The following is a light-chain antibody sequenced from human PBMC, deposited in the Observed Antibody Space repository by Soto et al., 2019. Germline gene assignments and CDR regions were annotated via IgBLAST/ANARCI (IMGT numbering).Light chain of an antibody. V-gene: IGKV3-11*01. CDR1: QSVGSY. Sequence: EIVMTQSPATLSVSPGERATLSCRSSQSVGSYLAWYQQKPGQAPRLLIYDASNRATGIPARFSGSGSGTDFTLTISSLEPEDFAVYYCQQRSNWPPITFGQGTRREIK. CDR2: DAS. CDR3: QQRSNWPPIT. J-gene: IGKJ5*01.